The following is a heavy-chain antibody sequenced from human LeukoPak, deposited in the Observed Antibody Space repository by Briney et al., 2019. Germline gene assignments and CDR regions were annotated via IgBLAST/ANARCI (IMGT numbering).Heavy chain of an antibody. V-gene: IGHV1-2*02. Sequence: ASVKVSCKASGYTFTGYYMHWVRQAPGQGLEWMGWINPNSGGTNYAQKFQGRVTMTRDTSISTAYMELSRLRSDDTAVYYCARVMIVGYCSSTSCYVFDYWGQGTLVIVSS. CDR2: INPNSGGT. CDR3: ARVMIVGYCSSTSCYVFDY. D-gene: IGHD2-2*01. J-gene: IGHJ4*02. CDR1: GYTFTGYY.